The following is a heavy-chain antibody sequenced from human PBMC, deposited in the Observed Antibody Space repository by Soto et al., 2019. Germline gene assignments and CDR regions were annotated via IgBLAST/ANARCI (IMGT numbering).Heavy chain of an antibody. J-gene: IGHJ3*01. CDR1: RFTFSSND. Sequence: EVQLVESGGGLIQPGGSLRLSCAASRFTFSSNDMNWVRQAPGKGLEWVSLIYSGGSTYYVDSVKGRFTISRDNSKNTLYLQMSSLRAEDTAVYYCATRPLLPGAPWGQGTMVTVSS. V-gene: IGHV3-53*01. D-gene: IGHD3-22*01. CDR2: IYSGGST. CDR3: ATRPLLPGAP.